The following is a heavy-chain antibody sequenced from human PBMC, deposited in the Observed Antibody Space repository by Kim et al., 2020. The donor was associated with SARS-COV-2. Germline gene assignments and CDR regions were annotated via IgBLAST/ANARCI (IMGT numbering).Heavy chain of an antibody. J-gene: IGHJ6*02. V-gene: IGHV3-9*01. Sequence: VKGRFTISRDNAKNSLYLQMNSLRAEDTALYYCAKGILIARTYYYYGMDVWGQGTTVTVSS. D-gene: IGHD6-13*01. CDR3: AKGILIARTYYYYGMDV.